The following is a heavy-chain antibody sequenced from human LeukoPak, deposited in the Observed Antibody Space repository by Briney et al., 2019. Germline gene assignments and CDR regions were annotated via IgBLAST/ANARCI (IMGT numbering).Heavy chain of an antibody. Sequence: SETLSLTCTVSGGSISSYYWSWIWQPPGKGLEWIGYIYYSGSTNYNPSLKSRVTISVDTSKNQFSLKLSSVTAADTAVYYCARGPAVGGYFDYWGQGTLVTVSS. CDR3: ARGPAVGGYFDY. CDR2: IYYSGST. V-gene: IGHV4-59*01. CDR1: GGSISSYY. D-gene: IGHD6-19*01. J-gene: IGHJ4*02.